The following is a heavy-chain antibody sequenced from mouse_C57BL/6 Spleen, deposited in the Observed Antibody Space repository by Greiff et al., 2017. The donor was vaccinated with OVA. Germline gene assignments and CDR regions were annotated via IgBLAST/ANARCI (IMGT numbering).Heavy chain of an antibody. V-gene: IGHV1-61*01. CDR2: IYPSDSET. CDR1: GYTFTSYW. J-gene: IGHJ2*01. Sequence: QVQLQQPGAELVRPGSSVKLSCKASGYTFTSYWMHWVKQRPGQGLEWIGNIYPSDSETHYNQKFKDKATLTVDKSSSTAYMQLSSLTSEDSAVYYCARYAGQLSNYFDYWGQGTTLTVSS. CDR3: ARYAGQLSNYFDY. D-gene: IGHD3-2*02.